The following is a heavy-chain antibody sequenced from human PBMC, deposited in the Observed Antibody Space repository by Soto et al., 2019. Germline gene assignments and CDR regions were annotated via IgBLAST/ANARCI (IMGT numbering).Heavy chain of an antibody. CDR3: ARDLRTLYGMDV. CDR1: GFTVSSNY. CDR2: IYSGDST. V-gene: IGHV3-53*01. J-gene: IGHJ6*02. Sequence: EVPLVESGGGLIQPGGSLRLSCAASGFTVSSNYMNWVRQAPGKGLEWVSVIYSGDSTYYADSVKGRFTISRDNSKNTLYLQMNSLRAEDTAVYYCARDLRTLYGMDVWGQGTTVTVSS.